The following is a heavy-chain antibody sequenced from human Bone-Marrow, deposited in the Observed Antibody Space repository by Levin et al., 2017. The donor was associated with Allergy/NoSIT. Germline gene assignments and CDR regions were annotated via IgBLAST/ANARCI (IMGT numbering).Heavy chain of an antibody. CDR1: GYTFTSYY. Sequence: GASVKVSCKASGYTFTSYYMHWVRQAPGQGLEWMGIINPSGGSTSYAQKFQGRVTMTRDTSTSTVYMELSSLRSEDTAVYYCARAARLGYCSSTSCQPRRINWFDPWGQGTLVTVSS. V-gene: IGHV1-46*01. CDR3: ARAARLGYCSSTSCQPRRINWFDP. CDR2: INPSGGST. J-gene: IGHJ5*02. D-gene: IGHD2-2*01.